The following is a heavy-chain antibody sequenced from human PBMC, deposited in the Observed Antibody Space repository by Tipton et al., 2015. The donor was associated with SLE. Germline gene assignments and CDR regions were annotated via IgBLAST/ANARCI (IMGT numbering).Heavy chain of an antibody. CDR3: ARGDSSGWYSYFDY. CDR1: GFTFSNYG. V-gene: IGHV3-30*03. Sequence: SLRLSCVVSGFTFSNYGMHWVRQAPGKGLEWVAVISYDGSNKYYADSVKGRFTISRDNSKNTLYLQMNSLRAEDTAVYYCARGDSSGWYSYFDYWGQGTLVTVSS. D-gene: IGHD6-19*01. CDR2: ISYDGSNK. J-gene: IGHJ4*02.